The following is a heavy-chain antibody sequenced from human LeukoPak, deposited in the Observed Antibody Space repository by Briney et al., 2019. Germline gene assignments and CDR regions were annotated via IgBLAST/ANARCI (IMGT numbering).Heavy chain of an antibody. J-gene: IGHJ4*02. V-gene: IGHV4-61*02. CDR3: ARGRPLWLVSGDYFDY. CDR1: GGSISSGSYY. D-gene: IGHD3-10*01. Sequence: SQTLSLTCTVSGGSISSGSYYWSWIRQPAGKGLEWIGRIYTSGSTNYNPSLKSRVTISVDTSKNQFSLKLSSVTAADTAVYYCARGRPLWLVSGDYFDYWGQGTLVTVSS. CDR2: IYTSGST.